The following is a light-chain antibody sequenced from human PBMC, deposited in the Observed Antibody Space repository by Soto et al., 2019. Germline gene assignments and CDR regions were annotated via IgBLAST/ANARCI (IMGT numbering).Light chain of an antibody. CDR3: CSYAGSYTV. V-gene: IGLV2-11*01. CDR1: SSDVGGYNY. CDR2: DVT. Sequence: QSVLTQPRSVSGSPGQSVTISCTGTSSDVGGYNYVSWYQQHPGKAPKLMIYDVTKWPSGVPDRFSGSKSGNTASLTVSGLQAEDEADYYCCSYAGSYTVFGGGTKLTVL. J-gene: IGLJ2*01.